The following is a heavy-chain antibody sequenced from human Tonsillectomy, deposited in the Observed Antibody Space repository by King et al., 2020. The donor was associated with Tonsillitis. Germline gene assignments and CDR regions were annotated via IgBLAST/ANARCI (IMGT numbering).Heavy chain of an antibody. J-gene: IGHJ3*01. Sequence: VQLVESGGVVVQPGGSLRLSCAASGFTFSSYGMHWVRQAPGKGLEWVAFIRYDGSNKYYADSVKGRFTISRDNSKNTLYLQMNSLRAEDTAVYDCAKGFMFRSDYYDCMQCALDFWGQGTMVTVSS. CDR1: GFTFSSYG. CDR2: IRYDGSNK. CDR3: AKGFMFRSDYYDCMQCALDF. V-gene: IGHV3-30*02. D-gene: IGHD3-22*01.